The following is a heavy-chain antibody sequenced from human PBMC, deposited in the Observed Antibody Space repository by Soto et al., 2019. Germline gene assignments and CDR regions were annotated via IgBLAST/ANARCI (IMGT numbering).Heavy chain of an antibody. J-gene: IGHJ5*02. V-gene: IGHV4-39*01. Sequence: SETLSLTCTVSGGSISISTYYLDWIRQPPGKGLEWIGAMYYTGNKNYNPSLESRVTMSVDTSKNQFSLKLSSVTPTDKAVYYCARRSSSSLGSLFDPWGRGILVPVSS. CDR1: GGSISISTYY. CDR2: MYYTGNK. CDR3: ARRSSSSLGSLFDP. D-gene: IGHD6-6*01.